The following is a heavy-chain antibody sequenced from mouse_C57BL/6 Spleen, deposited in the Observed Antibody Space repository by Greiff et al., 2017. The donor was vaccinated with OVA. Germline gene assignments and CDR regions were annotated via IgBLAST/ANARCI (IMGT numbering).Heavy chain of an antibody. CDR2: IRNKANGYTT. Sequence: EVMLVESGGGLVQPGGSLSLSCAASGFTFTDYYMSWVRQPPGKALEWLGFIRNKANGYTTEYSATVKGRFTISRDNSKSILYLQMNALRAEDSATYYCARCESVDFDYWGQGTTLTFSS. D-gene: IGHD6-2*01. CDR1: GFTFTDYY. J-gene: IGHJ2*01. V-gene: IGHV7-3*01. CDR3: ARCESVDFDY.